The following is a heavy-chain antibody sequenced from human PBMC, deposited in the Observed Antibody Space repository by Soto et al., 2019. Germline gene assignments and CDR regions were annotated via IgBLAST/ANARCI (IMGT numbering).Heavy chain of an antibody. CDR3: ARVGYCSSTPCWPIGYFEY. J-gene: IGHJ4*02. V-gene: IGHV4-59*01. CDR1: GDSISSFY. Sequence: QVQLQESCPGLVKPSETLSLTCTVSGDSISSFYWTWIRQPPGKGLEWVGYIFSSGSTNYNPSLKSRVTISVDTSENQFSLKLTSVTAADTAVYYCARVGYCSSTPCWPIGYFEYWGQGTLVTVSS. D-gene: IGHD2-2*01. CDR2: IFSSGST.